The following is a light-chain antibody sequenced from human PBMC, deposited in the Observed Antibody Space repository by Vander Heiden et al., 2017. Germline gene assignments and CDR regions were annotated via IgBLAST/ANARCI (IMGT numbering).Light chain of an antibody. Sequence: ALTQPASLSGSPGRSITISCTGTSSDIGAYNYVSWYQQYPGKAPKLMIYDVNNRPSGVSNRFSGSKSGNTASLTISGLQAEDEADYYCSSYTSSSTRIFGGGTKLTVL. CDR1: SSDIGAYNY. CDR3: SSYTSSSTRI. CDR2: DVN. J-gene: IGLJ2*01. V-gene: IGLV2-14*01.